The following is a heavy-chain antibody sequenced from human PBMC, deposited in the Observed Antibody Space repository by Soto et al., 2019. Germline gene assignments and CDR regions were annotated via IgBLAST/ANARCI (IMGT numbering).Heavy chain of an antibody. CDR2: ISSSSSYI. Sequence: EVQLVESGGGLVKPGGSLRLSCAASGFTFSSYSMNWVRQAPGKGLEWVSSISSSSSYIYYADSVKGRLTISRDNAKNSLYLQMNSLRAEDTAVYYCARSPYYYDSSGYYGYWGQGTLVTVSS. V-gene: IGHV3-21*01. CDR3: ARSPYYYDSSGYYGY. CDR1: GFTFSSYS. J-gene: IGHJ4*02. D-gene: IGHD3-22*01.